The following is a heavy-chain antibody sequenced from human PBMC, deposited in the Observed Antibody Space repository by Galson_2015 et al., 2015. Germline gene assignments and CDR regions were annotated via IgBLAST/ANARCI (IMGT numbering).Heavy chain of an antibody. Sequence: PALVKPTQTLTLTCTFSGFSFSTSGVGVGWIRQPPGKALEWLALIYWDDDKLYSPSLKNRLTITKDTSKNQVVLTMTNMDPVDTATYYCAHHTGKTVPAAIGYWGQGTLVTVSS. J-gene: IGHJ4*02. CDR3: AHHTGKTVPAAIGY. CDR1: GFSFSTSGVG. V-gene: IGHV2-5*02. CDR2: IYWDDDK. D-gene: IGHD2-2*01.